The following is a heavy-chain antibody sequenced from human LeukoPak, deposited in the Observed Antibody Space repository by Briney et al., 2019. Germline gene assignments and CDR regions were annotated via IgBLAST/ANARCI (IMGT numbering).Heavy chain of an antibody. J-gene: IGHJ4*02. Sequence: ASVKVSCKASGYTFTSYGISWVRQAPGQGLEWMGRINPNSGGTNYAQKFQGRVTMTRDTSISKAYMELSRLRSDDTAVYYCARAYGDYAINFGYWGQGTLVTVSS. V-gene: IGHV1-2*06. D-gene: IGHD4-17*01. CDR1: GYTFTSYG. CDR2: INPNSGGT. CDR3: ARAYGDYAINFGY.